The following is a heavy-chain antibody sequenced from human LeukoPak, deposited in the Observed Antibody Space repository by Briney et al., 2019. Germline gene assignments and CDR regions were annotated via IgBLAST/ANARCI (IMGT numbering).Heavy chain of an antibody. CDR3: AKRSGRGSGNNAREHNFDF. D-gene: IGHD3-10*01. Sequence: PGGSLRLSCAASGFTFSGYAMSWVRQAPGKGLEWVSAIGGPGFTTHYADSVKGRFTISRDNSKNTLFLQMNSLRVEDTAVYYCAKRSGRGSGNNAREHNFDFWGQGTLVTVSS. CDR2: IGGPGFTT. CDR1: GFTFSGYA. V-gene: IGHV3-23*01. J-gene: IGHJ4*02.